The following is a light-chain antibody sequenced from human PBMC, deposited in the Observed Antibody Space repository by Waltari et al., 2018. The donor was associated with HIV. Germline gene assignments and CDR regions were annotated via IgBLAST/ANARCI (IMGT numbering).Light chain of an antibody. J-gene: IGKJ4*01. CDR1: QSVSNS. V-gene: IGKV3-15*01. Sequence: EIVMAQSPATLSVSPGETATASCRASQSVSNSLAWYQQKPGQAPRLLIYGASTRATGIAARFSGSGSGTDFTLTISSLQSEDFAVYYCQQYSNWPLTFGGGTKVEI. CDR3: QQYSNWPLT. CDR2: GAS.